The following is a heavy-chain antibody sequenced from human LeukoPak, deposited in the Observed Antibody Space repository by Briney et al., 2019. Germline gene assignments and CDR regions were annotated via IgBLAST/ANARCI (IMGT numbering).Heavy chain of an antibody. CDR3: ASTTYYNILTEPFDP. CDR2: ISAYNGNT. J-gene: IGHJ5*02. V-gene: IGHV1-18*01. D-gene: IGHD3-9*01. Sequence: ASVKVSCKASGGTFSSYAISWVRQAPGQGLEWMGWISAYNGNTNYAQKLQGRVTMTTDTSTSTAYMELRSLRSDDTAVYYCASTTYYNILTEPFDPWGQGTLVTVSS. CDR1: GGTFSSYA.